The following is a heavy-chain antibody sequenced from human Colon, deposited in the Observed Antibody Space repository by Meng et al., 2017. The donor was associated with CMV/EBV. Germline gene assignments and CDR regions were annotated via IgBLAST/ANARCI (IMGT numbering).Heavy chain of an antibody. J-gene: IGHJ4*02. CDR1: GGSFNNYY. Sequence: GSLRLSCGVSGGSFNNYYWSWIRQSPGKGLEWIGEVHHSGSINYDASLKSRVIISVDRSKNQMSMSLRSVTAADTAVYYCARGPYWSGDYPRRYYFDYWGQGTLVTVSS. CDR3: ARGPYWSGDYPRRYYFDY. V-gene: IGHV4-34*01. CDR2: VHHSGSI. D-gene: IGHD3-3*01.